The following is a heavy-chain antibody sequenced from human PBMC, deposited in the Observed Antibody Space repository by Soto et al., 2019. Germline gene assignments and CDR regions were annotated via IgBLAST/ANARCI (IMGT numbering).Heavy chain of an antibody. CDR2: INPSGGST. V-gene: IGHV1-46*01. D-gene: IGHD6-13*01. CDR1: GYTFTSYY. CDR3: ARDTRYSSSWEYYGMDV. J-gene: IGHJ6*02. Sequence: ASVKVSCKASGYTFTSYYMHWVRQAPGQGLEWMGIINPSGGSTSYAQKSQGRVTMTRDTSTSTVYMELSSLRSEDTAVYYCARDTRYSSSWEYYGMDVWGQGTTVTVSS.